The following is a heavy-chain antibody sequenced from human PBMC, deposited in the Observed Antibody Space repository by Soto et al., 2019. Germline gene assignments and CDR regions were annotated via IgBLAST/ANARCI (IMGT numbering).Heavy chain of an antibody. D-gene: IGHD6-13*01. Sequence: QVQLVESGGGVVQPGTSLRLSCAASGFSFSSYGIHWVRQAPGKGLEWVAVISSDGSNKYFADSVKGRFTISRDNSKNTLYLQMNSLRTEDTAGYYCAKGYSSSWLGYFDYWGQGTLVTVSS. CDR1: GFSFSSYG. CDR2: ISSDGSNK. CDR3: AKGYSSSWLGYFDY. J-gene: IGHJ4*02. V-gene: IGHV3-30*18.